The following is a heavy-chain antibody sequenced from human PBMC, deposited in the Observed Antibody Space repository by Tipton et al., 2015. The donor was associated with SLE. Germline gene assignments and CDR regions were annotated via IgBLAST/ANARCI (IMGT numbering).Heavy chain of an antibody. Sequence: TLSLTCAVYGRSFIGSYWTWIRQPPGKGLEWIGDIDHSGVTHYNPSLKSRVTISRDTSGNQFSLNLSSVTAADTAVYYCARDRRGWYFDLWGRGTLVTVSS. V-gene: IGHV4-34*01. CDR2: IDHSGVT. CDR3: ARDRRGWYFDL. CDR1: GRSFIGSY. D-gene: IGHD1-14*01. J-gene: IGHJ2*01.